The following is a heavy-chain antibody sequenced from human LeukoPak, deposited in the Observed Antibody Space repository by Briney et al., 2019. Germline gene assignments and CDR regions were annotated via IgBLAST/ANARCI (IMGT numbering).Heavy chain of an antibody. CDR2: IYYSGST. Sequence: KASETLSLTCTVSGGSISSSSYYWGWIRQPPGKGLEWIGSIYYSGSTNYNPSLKSRVTISVDTSKNQFSLKLSSVTAADTAVYYCAREVGIAAAGTFDYWGQGTLVTVSS. CDR1: GGSISSSSYY. CDR3: AREVGIAAAGTFDY. D-gene: IGHD6-13*01. J-gene: IGHJ4*02. V-gene: IGHV4-39*07.